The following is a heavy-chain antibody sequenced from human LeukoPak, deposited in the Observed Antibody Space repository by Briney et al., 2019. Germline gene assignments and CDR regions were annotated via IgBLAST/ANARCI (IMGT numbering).Heavy chain of an antibody. CDR1: GYTFTSYY. CDR3: AREGRYYYDSSGYFDY. CDR2: INPSGGST. J-gene: IGHJ4*02. Sequence: ASVKVSCKASGYTFTSYYMHWVRQAPGQGLEWMGIINPSGGSTSYAQKFQGRVTMTRDTSTSTVYMELSSLRSEDTAVYYCAREGRYYYDSSGYFDYWGQGTLVIVSS. V-gene: IGHV1-46*01. D-gene: IGHD3-22*01.